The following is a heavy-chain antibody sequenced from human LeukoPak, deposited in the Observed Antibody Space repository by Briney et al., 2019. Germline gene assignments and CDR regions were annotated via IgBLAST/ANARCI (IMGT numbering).Heavy chain of an antibody. CDR1: GFSFSDAW. D-gene: IGHD6-19*01. V-gene: IGHV3-15*07. Sequence: GGSLRLSCAASGFSFSDAWMNWVRQAPGKGLEWVGHIRSRADGGTPDYIAPVKGRFTISRDDSKDTLYLQMNSLRAEDTAVYYCAKSPQWLVRGLNDYWGQGTLVTVSS. CDR2: IRSRADGGTP. J-gene: IGHJ4*02. CDR3: AKSPQWLVRGLNDY.